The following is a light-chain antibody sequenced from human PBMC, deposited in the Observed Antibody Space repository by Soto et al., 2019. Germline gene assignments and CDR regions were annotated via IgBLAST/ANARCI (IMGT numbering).Light chain of an antibody. V-gene: IGLV1-40*01. CDR2: GNS. J-gene: IGLJ2*01. CDR1: SSNIGAGYD. Sequence: QSVLTQPPSVSGAPGQRVTISCTGSSSNIGAGYDVHWYQQLPGTAPKLLIYGNSNRPSGVPDRFSGSKSGTSASLAITGFQAEDEADYYCQSYDSSLSGSDVVFGGGTKLTVL. CDR3: QSYDSSLSGSDVV.